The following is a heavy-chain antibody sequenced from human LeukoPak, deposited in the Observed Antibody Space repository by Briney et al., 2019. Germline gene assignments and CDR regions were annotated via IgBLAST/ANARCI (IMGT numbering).Heavy chain of an antibody. D-gene: IGHD3-3*01. Sequence: SETLSLTCTVSGASITSGDYYWSWIRRPPGKGLEWIGYIYYSESAYYNPSLMSRLTISIDTSKNQFSLKLSSVTAADTAVYYCARGRKRFLEWLLYPRAFDIWGQGTMVTVSS. CDR3: ARGRKRFLEWLLYPRAFDI. J-gene: IGHJ3*02. V-gene: IGHV4-30-4*08. CDR1: GASITSGDYY. CDR2: IYYSESA.